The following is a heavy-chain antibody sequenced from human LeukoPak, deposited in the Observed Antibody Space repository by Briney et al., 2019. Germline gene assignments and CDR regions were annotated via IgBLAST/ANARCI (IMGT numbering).Heavy chain of an antibody. CDR2: IRGSGATT. D-gene: IGHD2-2*01. V-gene: IGHV3-23*01. J-gene: IGHJ2*01. CDR3: AKDRSTGNDWYFDL. CDR1: GFTFNTFG. Sequence: GSLRLSCVASGFTFNTFGMTWVRQAPGKGLEWVSAIRGSGATTYYADSVKGRFTISRDNSKNTLYLQMNSLRVEDTAVYYCAKDRSTGNDWYFDLWGRGTLVTVSS.